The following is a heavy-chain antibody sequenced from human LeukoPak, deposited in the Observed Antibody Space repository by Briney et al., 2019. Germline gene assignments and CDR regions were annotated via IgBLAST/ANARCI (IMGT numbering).Heavy chain of an antibody. V-gene: IGHV3-21*01. D-gene: IGHD6-6*01. J-gene: IGHJ6*03. CDR3: ARDDSSSPGNYYYYYMDV. Sequence: GGSLRLSCAASGFTFSSYSMNWVRQAPGKGLEWVSSISSSSSYIYYADSVKGRFTISRDNAKSSLYLQMNSLRAEDTAVYYCARDDSSSPGNYYYYYMDVWGKGTTVTVSS. CDR1: GFTFSSYS. CDR2: ISSSSSYI.